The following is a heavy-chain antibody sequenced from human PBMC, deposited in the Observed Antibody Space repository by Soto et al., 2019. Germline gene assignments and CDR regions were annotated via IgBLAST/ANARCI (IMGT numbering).Heavy chain of an antibody. CDR1: GFTFSSYD. D-gene: IGHD1-1*01. Sequence: EVQLVESGGGLVQPGGSLRLSCAASGFTFSSYDMHWVRQATGKGLEWVSAIGTAGDTYYAGSVKGRFTISRENAKNSLYLQMNSLRAGDTTVYYCARNFPTNYGMDVWGQGTTVTVSS. CDR2: IGTAGDT. J-gene: IGHJ6*02. V-gene: IGHV3-13*04. CDR3: ARNFPTNYGMDV.